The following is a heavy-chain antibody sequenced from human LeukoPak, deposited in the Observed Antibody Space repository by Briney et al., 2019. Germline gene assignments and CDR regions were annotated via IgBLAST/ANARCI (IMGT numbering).Heavy chain of an antibody. Sequence: GGSLRLSCAASGFTFSDNYMSWIRQAPGKGLEWVSYISSSGSIYYADSVKGRFTISRDNAKNSLYLQMNSLRAEDTAVYYCARDWRDSSGKFPNDAFDIWGQGTMVTVSS. V-gene: IGHV3-11*04. J-gene: IGHJ3*02. CDR1: GFTFSDNY. CDR2: ISSSGSI. CDR3: ARDWRDSSGKFPNDAFDI. D-gene: IGHD3-22*01.